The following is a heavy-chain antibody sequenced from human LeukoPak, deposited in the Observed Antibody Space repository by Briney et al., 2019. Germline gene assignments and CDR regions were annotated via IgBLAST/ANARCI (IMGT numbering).Heavy chain of an antibody. J-gene: IGHJ4*02. CDR3: ASGDYLAGYYFDY. D-gene: IGHD4-17*01. CDR1: GYTFTSYY. Sequence: ASVKVSCKASGYTFTSYYMHWVRQAPGQGLEWMGIINPSGGSTSYAQKFQGRVTMTRDMSTSTDYMELSRLRSDDTAVYYCASGDYLAGYYFDYWGQGTLVTVSS. V-gene: IGHV1-46*01. CDR2: INPSGGST.